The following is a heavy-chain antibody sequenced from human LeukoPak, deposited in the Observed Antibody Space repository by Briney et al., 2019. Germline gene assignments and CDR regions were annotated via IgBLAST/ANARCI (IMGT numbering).Heavy chain of an antibody. Sequence: TGGSLRLSCAASGFAFSSYAMTWVRQAPGKGLEWVSTISGGGSNTYYADSVKGRFTISRDNSKNTLYLQMNGLRAEDTAVYYCARIYSSRWYLPDWGQGTLVTVSS. CDR2: ISGGGSNT. CDR1: GFAFSSYA. V-gene: IGHV3-23*01. J-gene: IGHJ4*02. D-gene: IGHD6-13*01. CDR3: ARIYSSRWYLPD.